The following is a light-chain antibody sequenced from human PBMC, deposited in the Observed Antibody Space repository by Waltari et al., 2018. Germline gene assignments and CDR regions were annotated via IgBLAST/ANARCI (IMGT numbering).Light chain of an antibody. CDR1: KGITTY. Sequence: DIQLTQSPSFLSASVGDRVTITCRASKGITTYLVWYQQKPGKAPKVLIYAASTLQSGVPSRFSGSGSGTEFTLTITSLQPEDFATYYCQQVNGYPLTFGGGTKVEIK. V-gene: IGKV1-9*01. CDR2: AAS. J-gene: IGKJ4*01. CDR3: QQVNGYPLT.